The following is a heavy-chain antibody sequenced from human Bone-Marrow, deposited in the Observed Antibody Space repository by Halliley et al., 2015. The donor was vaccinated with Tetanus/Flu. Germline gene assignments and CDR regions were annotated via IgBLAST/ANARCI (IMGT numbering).Heavy chain of an antibody. J-gene: IGHJ4*02. Sequence: TLSLTCAVSGDSISNDNWWTWVRQPPGKGLEWIGEIYHSGSTNYSPSLKSRVTISIDKSKNQFSLELTSVTAADAAVYYCARRGPMGTADFWGQGTLVTVSS. D-gene: IGHD1-1*01. V-gene: IGHV4-4*02. CDR3: ARRGPMGTADF. CDR1: GDSISNDNW. CDR2: IYHSGST.